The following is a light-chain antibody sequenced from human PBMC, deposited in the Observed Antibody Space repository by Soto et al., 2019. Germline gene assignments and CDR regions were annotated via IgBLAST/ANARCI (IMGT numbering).Light chain of an antibody. V-gene: IGKV3-20*01. J-gene: IGKJ4*02. CDR3: QQYGSSGT. CDR1: QSVSNNY. CDR2: GAS. Sequence: EIVLTQSPGTLSLSPGEIATLSCRASQSVSNNYLAWYQQKPGQAPRLLIYGASNRATGIPDRLSGSGSGTDFTLTISRLEPEDFAVYYCQQYGSSGTFGRGTK.